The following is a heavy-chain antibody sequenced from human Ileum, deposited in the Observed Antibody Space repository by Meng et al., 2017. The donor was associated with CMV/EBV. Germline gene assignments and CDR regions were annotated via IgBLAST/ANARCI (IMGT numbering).Heavy chain of an antibody. CDR3: ARGYGDFALDP. CDR2: INPNSGGT. CDR1: GYPFTVYF. Sequence: GESLKISCKTSGYPFTVYFIEWVRQAPGQGFEWMGWINPNSGGTDYAQKFQGRVTITRDTSITTAYMELSSLTPDDTAVYYCARGYGDFALDPWGQGTLVTVSS. V-gene: IGHV1-2*02. J-gene: IGHJ5*02. D-gene: IGHD4-17*01.